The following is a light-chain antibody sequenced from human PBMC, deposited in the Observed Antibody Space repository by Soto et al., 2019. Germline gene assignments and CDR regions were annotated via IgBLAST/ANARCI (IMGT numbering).Light chain of an antibody. CDR2: AAS. CDR3: QQVNSYPIT. Sequence: DIQLTQSPSFLSASLGDRVTITCRASQGISSYLAWYQQQPGNVPKLLISAASTLQSGVPSRFSGSGFGTQFTLTISSLQPEDFATYYCQQVNSYPITFGQGTRLEI. V-gene: IGKV1-9*01. J-gene: IGKJ5*01. CDR1: QGISSY.